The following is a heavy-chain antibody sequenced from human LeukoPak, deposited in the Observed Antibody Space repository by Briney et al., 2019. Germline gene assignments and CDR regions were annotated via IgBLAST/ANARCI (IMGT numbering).Heavy chain of an antibody. CDR2: ISSSSSTI. Sequence: GGSLRLSCAASGFTFSDYYMSWLRQAPGKGLEWVSYISSSSSTIYYADSVKGRFTISRDNAKNSLYLQMNSLRAEDTAVYYCARDRSARITMIVVVPGAFDYWGQGTLVTVSS. CDR1: GFTFSDYY. V-gene: IGHV3-11*04. D-gene: IGHD3-22*01. CDR3: ARDRSARITMIVVVPGAFDY. J-gene: IGHJ4*02.